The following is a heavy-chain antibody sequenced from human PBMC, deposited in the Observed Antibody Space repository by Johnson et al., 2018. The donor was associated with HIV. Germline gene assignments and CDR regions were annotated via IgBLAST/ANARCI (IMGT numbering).Heavy chain of an antibody. CDR1: GFTFSSYA. CDR2: ISYDGSNK. J-gene: IGHJ3*02. V-gene: IGHV3-30-3*01. CDR3: APIAAHHDAFDI. D-gene: IGHD6-6*01. Sequence: QVQLVESGGGLVQAGGSLRLPCAASGFTFSSYAMHWVRQAPGKGLEWVAVISYDGSNKYYADSVKGRFTISRDNSKNTLYLQMNSLRAEDTAVYYCAPIAAHHDAFDIWGQGTMVTVSS.